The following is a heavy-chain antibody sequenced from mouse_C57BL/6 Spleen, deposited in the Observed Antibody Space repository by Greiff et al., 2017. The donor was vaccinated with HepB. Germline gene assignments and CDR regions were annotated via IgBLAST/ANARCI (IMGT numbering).Heavy chain of an antibody. CDR2: IYPGSGST. Sequence: VKLQQPGAELVKPGASVKMSCKASGYTFTSYWITWVKQRPGQGLEWIGDIYPGSGSTNYNEKFKSKATLTVDTSSSTAYMQLSSLTSEDSAVYYCARSNRALGRYFDYWGQGTTLTVSS. J-gene: IGHJ2*01. CDR3: ARSNRALGRYFDY. V-gene: IGHV1-55*01. D-gene: IGHD4-1*01. CDR1: GYTFTSYW.